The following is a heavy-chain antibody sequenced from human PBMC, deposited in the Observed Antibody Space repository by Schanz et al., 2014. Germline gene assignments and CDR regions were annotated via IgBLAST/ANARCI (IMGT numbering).Heavy chain of an antibody. CDR3: ARDGDRFYRNYYMDV. CDR2: IDGKSTTV. J-gene: IGHJ6*03. Sequence: EVQLVESGGGLVQPGGSLRLSCGGSGFTFSSYSMNWVRQAPGKGLEWLSYIDGKSTTVYYADSVKGRFTVSRDNARNSLYLHMNTLGAEDTAVYYCARDGDRFYRNYYMDVWGKGTTVTDSS. V-gene: IGHV3-48*01. D-gene: IGHD4-17*01. CDR1: GFTFSSYS.